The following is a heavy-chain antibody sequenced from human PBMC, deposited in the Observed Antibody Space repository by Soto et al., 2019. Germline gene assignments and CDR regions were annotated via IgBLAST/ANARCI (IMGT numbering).Heavy chain of an antibody. V-gene: IGHV5-10-1*01. CDR2: IDPSDSYT. D-gene: IGHD6-13*01. CDR3: ARLQAAAGDNDLTFDY. Sequence: GEALKISGKGSGCSLTSYWISWVRQMPGKGLEWMGRIDPSDSYTNYSPSFQGHVTISADKSISTAYLQWSSLKASDTAMYYCARLQAAAGDNDLTFDYWGQGTLVTVSS. CDR1: GCSLTSYW. J-gene: IGHJ4*02.